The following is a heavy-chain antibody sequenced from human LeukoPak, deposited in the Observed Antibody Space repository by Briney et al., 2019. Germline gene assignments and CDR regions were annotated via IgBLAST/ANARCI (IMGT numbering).Heavy chain of an antibody. D-gene: IGHD2-2*01. CDR3: TALPATAMPKFDY. J-gene: IGHJ4*02. CDR1: GFTFSSYA. V-gene: IGHV3-23*01. CDR2: IGYSGSFT. Sequence: GGSLRLSCAASGFTFSSYAMTWVRQAPGKGPEWVSAIGYSGSFTSYADSVKGRFTISRDNSKNTLYLQMNSLRAEDTAVYYCTALPATAMPKFDYWGQGTLVTVSS.